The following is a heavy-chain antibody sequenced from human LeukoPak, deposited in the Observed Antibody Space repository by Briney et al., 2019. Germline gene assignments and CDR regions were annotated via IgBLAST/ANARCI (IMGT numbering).Heavy chain of an antibody. CDR1: GGSFSGYY. D-gene: IGHD1-26*01. CDR2: INHSGST. Sequence: SETLSLTCAVYGGSFSGYYWSWIRQPPGKGLEWIGEINHSGSTNYNPSLKSRVTISVDKSKNQFSLKLSSVTAADTAVYYCASTFVGATDYWGQGTLVTVSS. CDR3: ASTFVGATDY. J-gene: IGHJ4*02. V-gene: IGHV4-34*01.